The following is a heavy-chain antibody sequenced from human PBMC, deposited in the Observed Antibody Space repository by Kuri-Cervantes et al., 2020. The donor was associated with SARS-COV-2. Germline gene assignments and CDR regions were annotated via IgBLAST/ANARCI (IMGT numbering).Heavy chain of an antibody. CDR1: GDSISSVDYS. Sequence: SCAVSGDSISSVDYSWSWIRQPPGKGLEWIGYIYRDGKTYYSPSLTSRVTISVDRSKNQFFPQLTSVTAADTAVYYCARLIHVAAVPDPWGQGTLVTVSS. V-gene: IGHV4-30-2*01. D-gene: IGHD2-21*02. J-gene: IGHJ5*02. CDR2: IYRDGKT. CDR3: ARLIHVAAVPDP.